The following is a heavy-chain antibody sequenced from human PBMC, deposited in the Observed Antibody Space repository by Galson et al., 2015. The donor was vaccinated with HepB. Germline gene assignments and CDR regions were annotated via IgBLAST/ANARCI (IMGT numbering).Heavy chain of an antibody. CDR3: AKDPAVSYHDFWTENYFLGEFDY. D-gene: IGHD3/OR15-3a*01. CDR2: ISGSGITT. Sequence: SLRLSCAASGFTFSTYAMSWVRQAPGKGLEWVSTISGSGITTYYADSVKGRFTISRDNSKNTLYLQMNSLRVEDTAVYHCAKDPAVSYHDFWTENYFLGEFDYWGRGTLVTFSS. V-gene: IGHV3-23*01. J-gene: IGHJ4*02. CDR1: GFTFSTYA.